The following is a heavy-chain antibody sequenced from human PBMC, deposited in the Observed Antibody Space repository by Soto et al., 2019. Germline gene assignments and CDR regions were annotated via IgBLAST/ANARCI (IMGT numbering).Heavy chain of an antibody. Sequence: PGESLKISYKGSGYSFTSYWIGGVRQMPGKGLEWMGIIYPGDSDTRYSPSFQGQVTISADKSISTAYLQWSSLKASDTAMYYCARTSAAGKYYYGMDVWGQGTTVTVSS. V-gene: IGHV5-51*01. D-gene: IGHD6-13*01. J-gene: IGHJ6*02. CDR2: IYPGDSDT. CDR3: ARTSAAGKYYYGMDV. CDR1: GYSFTSYW.